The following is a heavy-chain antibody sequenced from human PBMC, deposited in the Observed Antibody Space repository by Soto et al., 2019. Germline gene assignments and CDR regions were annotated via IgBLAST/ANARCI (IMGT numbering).Heavy chain of an antibody. CDR2: ISGHNGNT. Sequence: QVQLVQSGAEVKKPGASVKVSCKASGYTFTNHGISWVRQAPGQGLEWLGWISGHNGNTKYAQRLQGRVTMTTDTSTSTAYMELRSLKSDDTAVYYCARDLYPLAYYFDYWGQVTLVTVSS. V-gene: IGHV1-18*01. CDR1: GYTFTNHG. CDR3: ARDLYPLAYYFDY. J-gene: IGHJ4*02.